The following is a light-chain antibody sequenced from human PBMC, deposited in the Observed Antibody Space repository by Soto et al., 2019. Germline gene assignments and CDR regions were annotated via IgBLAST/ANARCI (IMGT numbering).Light chain of an antibody. V-gene: IGKV3-20*01. CDR3: QVSGT. Sequence: EIVLTQSPGTLSLSPGERATLSCRASQSVSSSYLAWYQQKPGQAPRLLIYGASNGATGIPDRFSGSGSGTDFTLTISRLEPEDFAVYYCQVSGTFGQGIRLEIK. J-gene: IGKJ5*01. CDR1: QSVSSSY. CDR2: GAS.